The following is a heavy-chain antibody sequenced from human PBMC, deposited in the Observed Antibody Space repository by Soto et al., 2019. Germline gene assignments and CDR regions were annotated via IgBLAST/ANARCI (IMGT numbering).Heavy chain of an antibody. J-gene: IGHJ3*02. CDR1: GYTFTSYG. D-gene: IGHD2-2*01. CDR2: ISAYNGNT. V-gene: IGHV1-18*01. Sequence: ASVKVSSKAPGYTFTSYGISWVRQAPGQGLEWMGWISAYNGNTNYAQKLQGRVTMTTDTSTSTAYMELRSLRSDDTAVYYCARDRRYCSSTSCYVDAFDIWGQGTMVTVSS. CDR3: ARDRRYCSSTSCYVDAFDI.